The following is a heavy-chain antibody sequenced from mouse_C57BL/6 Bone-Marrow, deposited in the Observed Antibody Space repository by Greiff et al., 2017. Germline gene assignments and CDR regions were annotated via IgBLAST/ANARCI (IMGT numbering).Heavy chain of an antibody. CDR3: TTGGYWYFDV. J-gene: IGHJ1*03. V-gene: IGHV14-4*01. CDR1: GFNIKDDY. D-gene: IGHD1-1*02. CDR2: IDPENGDT. Sequence: EVMLVESGAELVRPGASVKLSCTASGFNIKDDYMHWVKQRPEQGLEWIGWIDPENGDTEYASKFQGKATITADTSSNTAYLQLSSLTSEDTAVYYCTTGGYWYFDVWGTGTTVTVSS.